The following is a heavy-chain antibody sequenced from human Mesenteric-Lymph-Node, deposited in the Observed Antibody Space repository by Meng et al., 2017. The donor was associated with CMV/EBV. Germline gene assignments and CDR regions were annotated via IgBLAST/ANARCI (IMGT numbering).Heavy chain of an antibody. CDR2: ISSSGSTI. D-gene: IGHD2-21*01. V-gene: IGHV3-11*01. Sequence: GGSLRLSCAASGFTFSDYYMSWIRQAPGKGLEWVSYISSSGSTIYYADSVKGRFTISRDNYKNILYLQMESLRPEDTALYYCARDPAGCGGGDCLSDGFDIWGQGTMVTVSS. CDR1: GFTFSDYY. J-gene: IGHJ3*02. CDR3: ARDPAGCGGGDCLSDGFDI.